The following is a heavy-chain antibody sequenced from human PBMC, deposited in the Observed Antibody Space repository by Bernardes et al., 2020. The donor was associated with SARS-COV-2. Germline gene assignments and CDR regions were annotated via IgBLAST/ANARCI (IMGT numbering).Heavy chain of an antibody. V-gene: IGHV3-9*01. CDR2: ISWNSGSI. Sequence: GGSLRLSCAASGFTFDDYAMHWVRQAPGKGLECVSGISWNSGSIGYADSVKGRFTISRDNGKNSLYLQMNSLRAEDTALYYCAKGGSAAPGTSADYWGQGTLVTVSS. CDR1: GFTFDDYA. J-gene: IGHJ4*02. D-gene: IGHD6-13*01. CDR3: AKGGSAAPGTSADY.